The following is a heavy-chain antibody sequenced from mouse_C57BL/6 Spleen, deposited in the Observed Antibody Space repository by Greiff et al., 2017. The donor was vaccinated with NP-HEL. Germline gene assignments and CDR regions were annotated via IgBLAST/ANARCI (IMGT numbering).Heavy chain of an antibody. Sequence: EVKLMESGGGLVQPGGSLSLSCAASGFTFTDYYMSWVRQPPGKALEWLGFIRNKANGYTTEYSASVKGRFTISRDNSQSILYLQMNALRAEDSATYYCARSRQQKYYCDYWGQGTTLTVSS. CDR2: IRNKANGYTT. V-gene: IGHV7-3*01. CDR1: GFTFTDYY. CDR3: ARSRQQKYYCDY. D-gene: IGHD3-2*01. J-gene: IGHJ2*01.